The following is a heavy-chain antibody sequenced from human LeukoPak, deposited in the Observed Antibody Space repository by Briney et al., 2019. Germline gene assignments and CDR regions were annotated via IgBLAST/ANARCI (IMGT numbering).Heavy chain of an antibody. V-gene: IGHV1-18*04. CDR1: GYTFTSYG. CDR2: ISAYNGNT. Sequence: GASVKVSCKASGYTFTSYGISWVRQAPGQGLEWMGWISAYNGNTNYAQKLQGRVTMTTDTSTSTAYMELRSLRSDDTAVYYCARDWTIANMVRELDYWGQGTLVTDSS. J-gene: IGHJ4*02. CDR3: ARDWTIANMVRELDY. D-gene: IGHD3-10*01.